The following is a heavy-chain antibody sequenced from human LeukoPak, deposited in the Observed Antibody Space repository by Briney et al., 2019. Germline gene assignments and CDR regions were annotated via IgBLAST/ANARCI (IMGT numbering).Heavy chain of an antibody. D-gene: IGHD3-10*01. V-gene: IGHV1-18*04. CDR1: GYTFTSYG. CDR2: ISAYNGNT. CDR3: AAGYLWFFDY. J-gene: IGHJ4*02. Sequence: ASVKVSCKASGYTFTSYGISWVRQAPGQGLEWMGWISAYNGNTNYAQKLQGRVTMTTDISTSTAYMEVRSLSSDVSAVYCCAAGYLWFFDYWGQGTLVTVSS.